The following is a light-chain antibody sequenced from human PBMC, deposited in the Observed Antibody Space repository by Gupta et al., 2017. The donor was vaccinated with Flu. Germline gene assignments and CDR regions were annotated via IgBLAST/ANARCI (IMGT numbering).Light chain of an antibody. V-gene: IGLV2-8*01. CDR1: SSDVGGYNY. CDR3: CSYGGSKF. CDR2: EVN. J-gene: IGLJ2*01. Sequence: QSALTQPPSASGPPGQPVTLPCTGTSSDVGGYNYVYWYQQHPGKAPKLIIYEVNKRPSGVPDRFSGSKSGNTASLTVSGLLAEDEADYYCCSYGGSKFFGGGTKLTVL.